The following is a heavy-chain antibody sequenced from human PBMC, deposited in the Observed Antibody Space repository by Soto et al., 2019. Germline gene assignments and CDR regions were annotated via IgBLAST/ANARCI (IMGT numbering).Heavy chain of an antibody. D-gene: IGHD1-26*01. CDR3: ARESWAYSGSPGDGMDV. CDR2: INSDGSST. Sequence: VQLVESGGGLVQPGGSLRLSCAASGFTFSSYWMHWVRQAPGKGLVWVSRINSDGSSTSYADSVKGRFTISRDNAKNTLYLQMNSLRAEDTAVYYCARESWAYSGSPGDGMDVWGQGTTVTVSS. V-gene: IGHV3-74*01. J-gene: IGHJ6*02. CDR1: GFTFSSYW.